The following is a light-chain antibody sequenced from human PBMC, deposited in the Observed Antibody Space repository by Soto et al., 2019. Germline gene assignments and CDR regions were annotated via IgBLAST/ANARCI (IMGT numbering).Light chain of an antibody. V-gene: IGKV3-15*01. CDR2: RAT. CDR3: QQYHNLWT. J-gene: IGKJ1*01. CDR1: HYVYRN. Sequence: EIVMTQSPATLSVSPGERANLSCTASHYVYRNVAWIQHRPGHSPMLLIYRATTRGIGTPARFSGSGSGTEFTLTITSLQSEECALYYCQQYHNLWTFGQWTEVEIK.